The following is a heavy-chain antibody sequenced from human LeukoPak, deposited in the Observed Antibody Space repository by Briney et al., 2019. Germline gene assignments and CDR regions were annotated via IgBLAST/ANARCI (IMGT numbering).Heavy chain of an antibody. D-gene: IGHD3-22*01. Sequence: GGSLRLSCAASGFTFSSYAMSWVRQAPGKGLEWVSAISGSGGSTYNADSVKGRFTISRDNSKNTLYLQMNSLRAEDTAVYYCAKGSGKYYDSSGYYYWGRGTLVTVSS. CDR1: GFTFSSYA. V-gene: IGHV3-23*01. J-gene: IGHJ4*02. CDR3: AKGSGKYYDSSGYYY. CDR2: ISGSGGST.